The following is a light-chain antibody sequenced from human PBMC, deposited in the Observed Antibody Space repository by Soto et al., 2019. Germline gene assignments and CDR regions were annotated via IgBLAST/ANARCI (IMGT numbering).Light chain of an antibody. Sequence: EIVVTQSPATLSVSPGARATLSCRASQSISNNLTWFQQRPGQAPRLLIYGASTRATGIPARFIGSGSGTEFTLTISSLQSEDFAVYYCQQYNDWWTFGQGTKVDIK. CDR1: QSISNN. CDR3: QQYNDWWT. CDR2: GAS. J-gene: IGKJ1*01. V-gene: IGKV3-15*01.